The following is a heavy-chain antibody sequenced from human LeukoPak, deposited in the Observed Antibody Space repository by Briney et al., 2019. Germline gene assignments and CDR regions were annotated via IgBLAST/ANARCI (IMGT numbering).Heavy chain of an antibody. Sequence: PSETLSLTCTVSGGSISSYYWSWIRQPPGKGLDWIGYIDYSGLTNDNPSLNSRFTISVHTSQNQFSLKLSSVPAADTAVYYCARDRASGSGKYYFDYWGQRTLVTVSS. CDR3: ARDRASGSGKYYFDY. CDR2: IDYSGLT. J-gene: IGHJ4*02. V-gene: IGHV4-59*01. CDR1: GGSISSYY. D-gene: IGHD3-10*01.